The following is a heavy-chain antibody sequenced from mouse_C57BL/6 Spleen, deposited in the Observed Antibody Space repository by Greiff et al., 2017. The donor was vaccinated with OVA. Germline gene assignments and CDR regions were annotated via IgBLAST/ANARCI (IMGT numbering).Heavy chain of an antibody. CDR3: TRWLLRERVWAY. D-gene: IGHD2-3*01. J-gene: IGHJ3*01. CDR2: IDPETGGT. V-gene: IGHV1-15*01. CDR1: GYTFTDYE. Sequence: QVHVKQSGAELVRPGASVTLSCKASGYTFTDYEMHWVKQTPVHGLEWIGAIDPETGGTAYNQKFKGKAILTADKSSSTAYMELRSLTSEDSAVYYCTRWLLRERVWAYWGQGTLVTVSA.